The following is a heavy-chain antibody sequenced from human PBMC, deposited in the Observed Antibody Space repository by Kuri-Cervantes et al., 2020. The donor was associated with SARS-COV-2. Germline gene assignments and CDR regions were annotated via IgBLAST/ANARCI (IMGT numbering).Heavy chain of an antibody. D-gene: IGHD1-7*01. V-gene: IGHV1-18*01. Sequence: ASVKVSCKASGYTFISYGFSWVRQAPGQGLEWMGWISANSGNTNYAQKLQGRVTMTTDTSTNTAYMELRSLTSDDTAVYYCARNPSDPGTTYRFDPWGQGTLVTVSS. CDR2: ISANSGNT. CDR3: ARNPSDPGTTYRFDP. CDR1: GYTFISYG. J-gene: IGHJ5*02.